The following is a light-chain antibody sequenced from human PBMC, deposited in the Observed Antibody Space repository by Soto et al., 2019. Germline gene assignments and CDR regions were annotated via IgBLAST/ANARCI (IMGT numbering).Light chain of an antibody. CDR2: GAS. Sequence: EILLTQSPGTLSLSPGERATLSCRDSQSVSSSYLAWYQQKPGQAPRLLIYGASSRATGIPDRFSGSGSGTDFTLTISRLEPEDFAVYYCQQYGSSPPITFGQGTRLEIK. CDR3: QQYGSSPPIT. V-gene: IGKV3-20*01. J-gene: IGKJ5*01. CDR1: QSVSSSY.